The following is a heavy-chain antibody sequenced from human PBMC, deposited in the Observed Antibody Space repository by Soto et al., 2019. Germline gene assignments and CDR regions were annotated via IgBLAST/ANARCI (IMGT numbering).Heavy chain of an antibody. V-gene: IGHV4-59*03. CDR3: ARGTRALITSFFAY. CDR2: VHESGST. Sequence: SETLSLTCSVSGDAISNFYWSWLRQTPGRGLEWIGCVHESGSTDYNPSLKGRVTISLHTSKSQYSLSLRSATAADTATYYCARGTRALITSFFAYWGQGIPVTRLL. CDR1: GDAISNFY. D-gene: IGHD1-20*01. J-gene: IGHJ4*02.